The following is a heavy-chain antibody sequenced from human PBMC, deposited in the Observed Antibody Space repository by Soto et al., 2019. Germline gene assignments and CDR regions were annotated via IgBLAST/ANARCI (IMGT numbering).Heavy chain of an antibody. CDR3: AKPRSSWEWPPFDP. Sequence: QVKLVESGGGVVQPGRSRRLSCVTSGFTFRSYGMHWVRQSPDKGLEWVAVIKSDGTTADYIESVKGRFFISRDNSKKTVYLQMNNLRPEDTGIYYCAKPRSSWEWPPFDPWGQGTLVTVSS. D-gene: IGHD3-3*01. V-gene: IGHV3-30-3*02. CDR1: GFTFRSYG. CDR2: IKSDGTTA. J-gene: IGHJ5*02.